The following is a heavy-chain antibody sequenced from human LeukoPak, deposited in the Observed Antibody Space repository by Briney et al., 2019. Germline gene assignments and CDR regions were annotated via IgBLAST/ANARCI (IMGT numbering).Heavy chain of an antibody. D-gene: IGHD2-15*01. CDR1: GCTFFSYS. Sequence: GGSLRLSCAACGCTFFSYSMSWVRQAPGKGLEWVSSISSSTSDIYYAESVKGRFTISRDNAKNSLYLQMNSLRAEDTAVYYCARDSCSGGSCYSSLDYYYYYYMDVWGKGTTVIVSS. J-gene: IGHJ6*03. CDR3: ARDSCSGGSCYSSLDYYYYYYMDV. CDR2: ISSSTSDI. V-gene: IGHV3-21*01.